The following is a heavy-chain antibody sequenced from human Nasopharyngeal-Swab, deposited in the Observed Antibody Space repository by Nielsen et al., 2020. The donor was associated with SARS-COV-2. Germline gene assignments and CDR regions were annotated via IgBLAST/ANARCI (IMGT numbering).Heavy chain of an antibody. J-gene: IGHJ3*02. V-gene: IGHV3-48*04. D-gene: IGHD3-16*01. CDR2: ISSSSSTI. Sequence: WIRQPPGKGLEWVSYISSSSSTIYYADSVKGRFTISRDNAKNSLYLQMNSLRAEDTAVYYCAREAGTFRAFDIWGQGTMVTVSS. CDR3: AREAGTFRAFDI.